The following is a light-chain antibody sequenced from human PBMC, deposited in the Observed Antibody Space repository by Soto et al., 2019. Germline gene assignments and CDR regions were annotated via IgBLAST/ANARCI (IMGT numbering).Light chain of an antibody. CDR3: QQYNSWPS. CDR1: LSISSD. CDR2: GAS. J-gene: IGKJ4*01. Sequence: EIVMTQSPATLSVSPGERATLSCRASLSISSDLAWYQQKLGQAPRLLIYGASTRATGVPARFSGSGSGTAFTLTISSLQSEDFAVYFCQQYNSWPSFGGGTKVEIK. V-gene: IGKV3-15*01.